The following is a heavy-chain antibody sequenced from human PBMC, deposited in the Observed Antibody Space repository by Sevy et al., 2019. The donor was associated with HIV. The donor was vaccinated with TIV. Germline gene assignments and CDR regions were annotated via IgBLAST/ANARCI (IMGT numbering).Heavy chain of an antibody. CDR2: IFRSGGVT. D-gene: IGHD3-22*01. V-gene: IGHV3-23*01. Sequence: GGSLRLSCAASGFTFNTHAMNWVRQAPGKGLEWVSTIFRSGGVTYYADSVKGRCTISRDNFKNTLNLQMHSLRAEDTAVYYCAGGRYDSSGSFDAFDIWGQGTMVTVSS. J-gene: IGHJ3*02. CDR3: AGGRYDSSGSFDAFDI. CDR1: GFTFNTHA.